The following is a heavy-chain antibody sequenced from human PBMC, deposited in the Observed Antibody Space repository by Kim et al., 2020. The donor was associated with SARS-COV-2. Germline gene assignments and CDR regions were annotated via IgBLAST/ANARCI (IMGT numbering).Heavy chain of an antibody. D-gene: IGHD4-17*01. Sequence: GGSLRLSCAASGFSFDDYATHWVRQVPGKGLEWVSGISWNSGSIAYADSVKGRFTVSRDNAKNSLYLQMDSLRPEDTAFYYCAKGLSTVTSYGMDVWGQGTTVTVSS. CDR2: ISWNSGSI. CDR1: GFSFDDYA. V-gene: IGHV3-9*01. CDR3: AKGLSTVTSYGMDV. J-gene: IGHJ6*02.